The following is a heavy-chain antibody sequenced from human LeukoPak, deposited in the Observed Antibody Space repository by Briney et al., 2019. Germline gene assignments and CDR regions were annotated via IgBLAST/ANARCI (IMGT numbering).Heavy chain of an antibody. CDR1: GGSFSGYY. D-gene: IGHD2-21*01. CDR3: ARAPIWSAFDI. J-gene: IGHJ3*02. Sequence: SETLSLTCAVYGGSFSGYYWSWIRQPPGKGLEWIGEINHSGSTNYNPSLKSRVTISVDTSKNQFSLKLSSVTAADTAVYYCARAPIWSAFDIWGQGTMVTVSS. CDR2: INHSGST. V-gene: IGHV4-34*01.